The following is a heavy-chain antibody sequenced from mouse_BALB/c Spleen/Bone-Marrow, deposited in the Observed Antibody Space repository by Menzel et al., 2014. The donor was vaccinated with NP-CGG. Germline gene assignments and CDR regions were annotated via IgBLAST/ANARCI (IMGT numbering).Heavy chain of an antibody. V-gene: IGHV5-17*02. D-gene: IGHD4-1*01. CDR3: TRGGNWEDFDY. CDR2: ISSGSSTI. J-gene: IGHJ2*01. CDR1: GFTFSSFG. Sequence: EVKLVESGGGLVQPGGSRKLSCAASGFTFSSFGMHWVRQAPERGLEWVAYISSGSSTIFSADTATGRFTISSANPKNTLILQMSSLRSEDTAMYYCTRGGNWEDFDYGGQGTNLTVSS.